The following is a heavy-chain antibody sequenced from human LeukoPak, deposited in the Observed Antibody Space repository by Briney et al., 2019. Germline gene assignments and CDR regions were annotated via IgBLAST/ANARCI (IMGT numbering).Heavy chain of an antibody. Sequence: PGGSLRLSCAASGLTFSSYAMHWVRQAPGKGLEWVAVISYDGSNKYYADSVKGRFTISRDNSKNTLYLQMNSLRAEDTAVYYCARDGRGYSYGSDYWGQGTLVTVSS. CDR3: ARDGRGYSYGSDY. V-gene: IGHV3-30-3*01. CDR1: GLTFSSYA. J-gene: IGHJ4*02. D-gene: IGHD5-18*01. CDR2: ISYDGSNK.